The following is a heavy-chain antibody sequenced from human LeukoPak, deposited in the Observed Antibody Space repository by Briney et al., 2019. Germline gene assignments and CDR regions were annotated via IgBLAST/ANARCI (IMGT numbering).Heavy chain of an antibody. Sequence: PGGSLRLSCAASGFTFSSYSMNWVRQAPGKGLEWVSSISSSSSYIYYADSVKGRFTISRDNAKNSLYLQMNSLRAEDTAVYYCAKDKARAADYYFDYWGHGTLVTVSS. V-gene: IGHV3-21*01. CDR3: AKDKARAADYYFDY. CDR1: GFTFSSYS. CDR2: ISSSSSYI. J-gene: IGHJ4*01. D-gene: IGHD6-13*01.